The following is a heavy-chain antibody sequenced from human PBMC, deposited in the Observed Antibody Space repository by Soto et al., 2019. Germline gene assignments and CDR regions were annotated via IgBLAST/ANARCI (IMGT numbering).Heavy chain of an antibody. Sequence: PSETLSLTCTVFGGSIRSYYWSWIRQSPGKGLEWIGYIYYSGSTKYNPSLKSRATISLDTSKNRFSLKVNSVTAADTAVYCCARDTASLPLDGWGQGTTVTVSS. J-gene: IGHJ6*02. CDR1: GGSIRSYY. CDR2: IYYSGST. V-gene: IGHV4-59*01. CDR3: ARDTASLPLDG.